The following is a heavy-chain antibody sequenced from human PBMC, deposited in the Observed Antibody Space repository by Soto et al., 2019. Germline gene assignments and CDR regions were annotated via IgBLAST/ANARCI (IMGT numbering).Heavy chain of an antibody. V-gene: IGHV3-23*01. J-gene: IGHJ4*02. D-gene: IGHD2-8*01. CDR3: AREGYCTNGVCHHSY. CDR2: ISGGDGST. Sequence: EVQLLESGGGLVQPGGSLRLSCAASGFIFSSYGMTWVRQAPGKGLEWVSTISGGDGSTYYADSVKGRFTISRDNAKNSLYLQMNSLRAEDTAVYYCAREGYCTNGVCHHSYWGQGTLVTVSS. CDR1: GFIFSSYG.